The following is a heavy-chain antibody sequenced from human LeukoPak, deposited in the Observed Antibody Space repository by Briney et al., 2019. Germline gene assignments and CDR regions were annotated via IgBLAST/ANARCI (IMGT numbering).Heavy chain of an antibody. CDR3: ARVRDGYNYYYYYYMDV. CDR2: IYYSGST. J-gene: IGHJ6*03. Sequence: SETLSLTCTVSGDSISSYYWSWIRQPPGKGLEWIGYIYYSGSTNYNPSLKSRVTISVDTSKNQFSLKLSSVTAADTAVYYCARVRDGYNYYYYYYMDVWGKGTTVTVSS. D-gene: IGHD5-24*01. CDR1: GDSISSYY. V-gene: IGHV4-59*01.